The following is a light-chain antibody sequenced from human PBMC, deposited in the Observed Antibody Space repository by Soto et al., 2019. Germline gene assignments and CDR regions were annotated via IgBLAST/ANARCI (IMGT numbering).Light chain of an antibody. CDR2: GAS. Sequence: EIVLTQSPGTLSLSSGERATLSYRASQSVSSSYLAWYQQKPGQAPRLLIYGASSRATGIPDRFSGSGSGTDFTLTISRLEPEDFAVYYCQQYGSSPPWTFGQGTKVEIK. CDR3: QQYGSSPPWT. CDR1: QSVSSSY. V-gene: IGKV3-20*01. J-gene: IGKJ1*01.